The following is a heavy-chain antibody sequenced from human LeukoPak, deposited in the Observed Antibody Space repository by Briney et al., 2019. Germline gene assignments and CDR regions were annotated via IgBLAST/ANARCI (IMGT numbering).Heavy chain of an antibody. D-gene: IGHD3-22*01. Sequence: GASVKVSCKAFEYTFTSHDINWVRQAAGQGLEWMGWMNPHSGNTGSAQKFQARVTFTRNTSMSTAYMELSSLRSEDTAMYYCVREVYYDSKGGYKHYYYYMDVCGKGTTVTVSS. J-gene: IGHJ6*03. V-gene: IGHV1-8*03. CDR1: EYTFTSHD. CDR3: VREVYYDSKGGYKHYYYYMDV. CDR2: MNPHSGNT.